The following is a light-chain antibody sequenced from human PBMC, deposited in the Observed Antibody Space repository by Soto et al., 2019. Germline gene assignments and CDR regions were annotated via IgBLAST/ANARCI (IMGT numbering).Light chain of an antibody. CDR1: QSVLYSSNNKNY. J-gene: IGKJ1*01. Sequence: DIVMTQSPDSLAVSLGERATINCKSSQSVLYSSNNKNYLAWYQQKPGQPPKLLIYWASTRESGVTDRFSGSGSVTDFTLTISSLKAEDVAVYYCQQYYDAPQNFGQGTKVEIK. V-gene: IGKV4-1*01. CDR3: QQYYDAPQN. CDR2: WAS.